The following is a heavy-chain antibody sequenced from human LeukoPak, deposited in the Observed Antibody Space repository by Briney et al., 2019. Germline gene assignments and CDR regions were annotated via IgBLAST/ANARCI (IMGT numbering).Heavy chain of an antibody. CDR1: GGSISSSSYY. Sequence: SETLSLTCTVSGGSISSSSYYWGWIRQPPGKGLKWIGSIYYSGSTYYNPSLKSRVTISVDTSKNQFSLKLSSVTAADTAVYYCARGQLLIPLDYWGQGTLVTVSS. D-gene: IGHD2-2*01. CDR3: ARGQLLIPLDY. J-gene: IGHJ4*02. V-gene: IGHV4-39*07. CDR2: IYYSGST.